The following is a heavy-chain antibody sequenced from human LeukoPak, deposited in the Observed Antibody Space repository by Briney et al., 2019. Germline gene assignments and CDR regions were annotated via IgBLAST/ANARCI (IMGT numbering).Heavy chain of an antibody. J-gene: IGHJ4*02. CDR1: GFTFSSYA. CDR3: AKGGVRLTPLDY. Sequence: GSLRLSCAAPGFTFSSYAISWVRQAPGKGLEWVAVITSSGGATYYADSLKGRFTISRDNSKNTLYLQMNSLRAEDTALYYCAKGGVRLTPLDYWGQGTLVTVSS. CDR2: ITSSGGAT. D-gene: IGHD3-10*01. V-gene: IGHV3-23*01.